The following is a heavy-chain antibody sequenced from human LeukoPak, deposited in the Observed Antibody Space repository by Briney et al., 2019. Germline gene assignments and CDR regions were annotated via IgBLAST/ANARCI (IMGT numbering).Heavy chain of an antibody. CDR3: ARAVYYYDSSGYYMDV. V-gene: IGHV6-1*01. J-gene: IGHJ6*03. D-gene: IGHD3-22*01. Sequence: KPSQTLSLTSAISGDSVSSNSAAWNWIRQSPSRGLEWLGRTYYRSKWYNDYAVSVKSRITINPDTSKNQFSLQLNSVTPEDTAVYYCARAVYYYDSSGYYMDVWGKGTTVTVSS. CDR1: GDSVSSNSAA. CDR2: TYYRSKWYN.